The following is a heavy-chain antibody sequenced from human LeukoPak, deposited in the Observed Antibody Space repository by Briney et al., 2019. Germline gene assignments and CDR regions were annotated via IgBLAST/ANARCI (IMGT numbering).Heavy chain of an antibody. D-gene: IGHD3-22*01. CDR3: ASRSPYDSSGYYPLDN. V-gene: IGHV1-2*02. Sequence: ASVKVSCKASGYTFTDYYIHWARQAPGQGLEWMGWIDPNSGGTDYAQKFQGRVTMTRDTSISAAYMELSRLRSDDTAVYYCASRSPYDSSGYYPLDNWGQGTLVTVSS. J-gene: IGHJ4*02. CDR1: GYTFTDYY. CDR2: IDPNSGGT.